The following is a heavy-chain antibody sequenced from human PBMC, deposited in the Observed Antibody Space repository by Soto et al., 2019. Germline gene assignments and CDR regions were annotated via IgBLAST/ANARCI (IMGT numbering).Heavy chain of an antibody. CDR3: ARVPDR. V-gene: IGHV4-30-2*01. J-gene: IGHJ5*02. CDR2: IYHSGST. D-gene: IGHD2-2*01. CDR1: GGSISSGGYS. Sequence: SETLSLTCAVSGGSISSGGYSWSWIRQPPGKGLEWIGYIYHSGSTYYNPSLKSRVTRSVDRSKNQFSLKLSSVTAADTALYYCARVPDRWGQGTLVTVSS.